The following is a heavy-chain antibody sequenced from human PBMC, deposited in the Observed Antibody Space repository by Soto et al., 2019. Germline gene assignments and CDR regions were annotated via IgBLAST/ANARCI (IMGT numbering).Heavy chain of an antibody. CDR1: GGSFSGYY. V-gene: IGHV4-34*01. CDR3: ARNYSGPFDY. J-gene: IGHJ4*02. CDR2: INHSGST. Sequence: SETLSLTCAVYGGSFSGYYWSWIRQPPGKGLEWIGEINHSGSTNYNPSLKSRVTISVDTSKNQFSLKLSSVTAADTAVYYCARNYSGPFDYCGQGTMVTVYS. D-gene: IGHD5-12*01.